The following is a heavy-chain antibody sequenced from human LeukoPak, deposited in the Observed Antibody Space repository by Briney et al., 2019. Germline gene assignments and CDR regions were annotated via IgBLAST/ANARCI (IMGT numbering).Heavy chain of an antibody. J-gene: IGHJ4*02. CDR2: IYHSGST. D-gene: IGHD4-23*01. CDR3: ARRGDVTTVVTADY. Sequence: SETLSLTCTVSGYSISSGYYWGWIRQPPGKGLEWIGSIYHSGSTYYNPSLKSRVTISADTSKNQFSLKLSSVTAADTAVYYCARRGDVTTVVTADYWGQGTLVTVSS. CDR1: GYSISSGYY. V-gene: IGHV4-38-2*02.